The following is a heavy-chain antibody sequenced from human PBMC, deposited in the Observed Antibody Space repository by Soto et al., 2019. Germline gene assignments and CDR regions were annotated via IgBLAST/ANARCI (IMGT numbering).Heavy chain of an antibody. CDR3: ARGRPPSSGGNFDS. D-gene: IGHD3-10*01. Sequence: EVHLAESGGGLVQPGGSLRVSCPASGFTFRNYWMTWVRQAPGKGLEWVANINQNEGEKYYVDSVKGRFTISRDNAYNSLYLEMDNLRVDDSAVYFCARGRPPSSGGNFDSWGQGTLVSVSS. CDR2: INQNEGEK. J-gene: IGHJ4*02. V-gene: IGHV3-7*01. CDR1: GFTFRNYW.